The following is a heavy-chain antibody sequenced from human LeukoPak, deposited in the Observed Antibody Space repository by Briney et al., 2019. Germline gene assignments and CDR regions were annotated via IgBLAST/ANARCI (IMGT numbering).Heavy chain of an antibody. CDR1: GGSFSGYY. J-gene: IGHJ5*02. CDR3: ARGRFRITMVRGVTMYNWFGP. V-gene: IGHV4-34*01. Sequence: SETLSLTCAVYGGSFSGYYWSWIRQPPGKGLEWIGEINHSGSTNYNPSLKSRVTISVDTSKNQFSLKLSSVTAADTAVYYCARGRFRITMVRGVTMYNWFGPWGQGTLVTVSS. D-gene: IGHD3-10*01. CDR2: INHSGST.